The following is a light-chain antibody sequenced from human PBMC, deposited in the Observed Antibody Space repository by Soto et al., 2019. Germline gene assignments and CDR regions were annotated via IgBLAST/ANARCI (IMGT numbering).Light chain of an antibody. Sequence: EIVLTQSPATLSLSPGERATLSCRASQSISTYSVWYQQKPGQAPRLLMYDASNRATGIPARFSGSGSGTDFTLTISSLEPDDFAGYYCQQRNNWLYNFGQGTKLEIK. CDR1: QSISTY. CDR2: DAS. CDR3: QQRNNWLYN. V-gene: IGKV3-11*01. J-gene: IGKJ2*01.